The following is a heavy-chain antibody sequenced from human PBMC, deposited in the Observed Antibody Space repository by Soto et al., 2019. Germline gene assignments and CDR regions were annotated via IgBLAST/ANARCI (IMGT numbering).Heavy chain of an antibody. Sequence: PSETLSLTCAVSGYSISSGYYWGWIRQPPGKGLEWIGSIYHSGSTYYNPSLKSRVTISVDTSKNQFSLKLSSVTAADTAVYYCARLRWYFDYWGQGTLVTVSS. CDR3: ARLRWYFDY. J-gene: IGHJ4*02. D-gene: IGHD4-17*01. CDR2: IYHSGST. CDR1: GYSISSGYY. V-gene: IGHV4-38-2*01.